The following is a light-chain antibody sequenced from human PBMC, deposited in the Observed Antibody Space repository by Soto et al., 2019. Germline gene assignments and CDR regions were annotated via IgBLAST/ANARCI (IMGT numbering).Light chain of an antibody. J-gene: IGKJ5*01. CDR3: QQYGSSPIT. Sequence: EIVLTQSPATLSLSPGERATLSCRASQAVSSSLAWYQQKPGQAPRLLIYGASNRATGIPDRISGSGSGTDFTLTISRLEPEDFAVYYCQQYGSSPITFGQGTRLEIK. CDR1: QAVSSS. CDR2: GAS. V-gene: IGKV3-20*01.